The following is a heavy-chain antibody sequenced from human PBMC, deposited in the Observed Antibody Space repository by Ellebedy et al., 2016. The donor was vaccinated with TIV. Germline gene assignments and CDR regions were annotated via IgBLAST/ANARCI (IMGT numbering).Heavy chain of an antibody. CDR1: GFIFNNYW. J-gene: IGHJ6*02. D-gene: IGHD5-18*01. Sequence: PGGSLRLSCTASGFIFNNYWMSWVRQAPGKGLEWVANIKQDGSEKYYVDSVKGRFTISRDNADNSLYLQMNSLRAEDTAVYYCAIGGYNYGNNYYYYYGMDVWGQGTTVTVSS. CDR3: AIGGYNYGNNYYYYYGMDV. CDR2: IKQDGSEK. V-gene: IGHV3-7*03.